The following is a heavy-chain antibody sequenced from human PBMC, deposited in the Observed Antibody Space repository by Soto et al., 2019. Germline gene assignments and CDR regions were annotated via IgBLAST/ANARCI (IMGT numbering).Heavy chain of an antibody. Sequence: QVQLVQSGAEVKKPGASVKVSCKASGYTFTGYYMHWVRQAPGQGLEWMGWINPNSGGTNYAQKCGGGGTMARDGCVSTAWVEVGRLRSDDTAVYYCARASGSGREYYYYGMDVWGQGTTVTVSS. D-gene: IGHD3-10*01. CDR1: GYTFTGYY. J-gene: IGHJ6*02. CDR2: INPNSGGT. V-gene: IGHV1-2*02. CDR3: ARASGSGREYYYYGMDV.